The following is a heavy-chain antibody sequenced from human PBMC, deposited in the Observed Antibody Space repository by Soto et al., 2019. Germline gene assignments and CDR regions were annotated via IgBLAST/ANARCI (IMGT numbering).Heavy chain of an antibody. Sequence: ASVKVSCTASGYTFRSYGIIWVRQAPGQGLEWMGWISGYNGNTHYSQKFQGKVTMTTDTSTSTAYMELRNLRSDDTAVYYCAKADSNYAGRFSYYYMDVWGTGTMVTVSS. D-gene: IGHD4-4*01. J-gene: IGHJ6*03. CDR3: AKADSNYAGRFSYYYMDV. CDR2: ISGYNGNT. CDR1: GYTFRSYG. V-gene: IGHV1-18*01.